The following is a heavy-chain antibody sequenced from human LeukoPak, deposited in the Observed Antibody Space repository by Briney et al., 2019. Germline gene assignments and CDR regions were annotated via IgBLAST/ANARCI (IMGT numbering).Heavy chain of an antibody. CDR2: INPSGGST. D-gene: IGHD6-19*01. Sequence: ASVKVSCKASGYTFTSYYMHWVRQAPGQGLEWMGIINPSGGSTSYAQKFQGRVTMTRDTSTSTVYMELSSLRSEDTAVYYCARDSADDIAVAGTFDYWGQGTLVTVSS. V-gene: IGHV1-46*01. CDR3: ARDSADDIAVAGTFDY. CDR1: GYTFTSYY. J-gene: IGHJ4*02.